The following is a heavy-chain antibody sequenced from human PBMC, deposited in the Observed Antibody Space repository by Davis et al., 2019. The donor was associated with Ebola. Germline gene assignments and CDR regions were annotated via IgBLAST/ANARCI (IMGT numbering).Heavy chain of an antibody. V-gene: IGHV4-39*01. Sequence: MPSETLSLTCTVSGGSTSSTRYYWGWIRQPPGKGLEWIGSIYYSGSTYYNPSLKSRVTISVDTSKNQFPLKLSSVTAADTAVYYCARHQHYDYIWGSYRYTYYCDYWGQGTLVTVSS. CDR1: GGSTSSTRYY. CDR2: IYYSGST. J-gene: IGHJ4*02. D-gene: IGHD3-16*02. CDR3: ARHQHYDYIWGSYRYTYYCDY.